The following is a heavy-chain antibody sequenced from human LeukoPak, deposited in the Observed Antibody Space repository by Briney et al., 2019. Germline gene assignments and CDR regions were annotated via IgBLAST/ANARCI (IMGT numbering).Heavy chain of an antibody. CDR3: AGRVTGYSSGYVY. V-gene: IGHV3-23*01. D-gene: IGHD5-18*01. J-gene: IGHJ4*02. Sequence: PGGSLRLSCVASGITFSNYAVNWVRQAPEKGLDWVSVISGSAHKIRYADPVKGRFTISRDNSENIVYLQMNNLRAEDTAVYYCAGRVTGYSSGYVYWGQGTLVTVSS. CDR2: ISGSAHKI. CDR1: GITFSNYA.